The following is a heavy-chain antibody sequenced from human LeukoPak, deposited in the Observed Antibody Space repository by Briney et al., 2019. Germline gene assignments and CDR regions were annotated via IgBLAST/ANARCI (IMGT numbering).Heavy chain of an antibody. J-gene: IGHJ4*02. Sequence: PSHTLSLTCTVSGGLISRIEYYWGWVRQSPVKGLEWLGHIYHTGTTLYSPHLNNRLTISVDSSKNQFSLTLNSVTAADTAVYYCASVSVWELATHTGGSFDYWGRGILVTVSS. CDR2: IYHTGTT. CDR1: GGLISRIEYY. CDR3: ASVSVWELATHTGGSFDY. D-gene: IGHD1-26*01. V-gene: IGHV4-30-4*01.